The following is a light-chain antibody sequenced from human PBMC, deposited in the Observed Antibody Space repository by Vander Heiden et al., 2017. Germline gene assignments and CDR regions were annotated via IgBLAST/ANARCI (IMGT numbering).Light chain of an antibody. CDR3: QQSYSTLRT. V-gene: IGKV1-39*01. CDR1: QSISSY. Sequence: RVTITCRASQSISSYLNWYQQKPGKAPKLLIYAASSLQSGVPSRFSSSGSGTDFTLTISSLQPEDFATYYCQQSYSTLRTFGQGTKVEIK. J-gene: IGKJ1*01. CDR2: AAS.